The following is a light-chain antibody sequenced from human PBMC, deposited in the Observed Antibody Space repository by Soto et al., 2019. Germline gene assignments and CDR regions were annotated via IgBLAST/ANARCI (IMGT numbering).Light chain of an antibody. CDR2: KAS. V-gene: IGKV1-5*03. CDR3: QQYNSYSPYT. CDR1: QSISSW. Sequence: DIPMTQSPSTLSASVGDRVTITCRASQSISSWLAWYQQKPGKAPKLLIYKASSLESGVPSRFSGSGSGTEFTLTISSLQPDDFATYSCQQYNSYSPYTFGQGTKLEIK. J-gene: IGKJ2*01.